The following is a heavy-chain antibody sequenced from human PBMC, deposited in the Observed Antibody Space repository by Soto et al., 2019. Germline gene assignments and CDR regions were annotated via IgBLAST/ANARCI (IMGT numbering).Heavy chain of an antibody. CDR2: VSYDGTKQ. V-gene: IGHV3-30-3*01. CDR1: GFTFSHYA. J-gene: IGHJ4*02. Sequence: QVQLVESGGGVVQPGRPLRVSCAASGFTFSHYAMHWFRQAPGKGLEWVAVVSYDGTKQFYADSVKGRFTISRDSSKSTLYLQMNNLRDEDTAVYYCARDRVYYYDSSGYYNFDFWCQGTLVSVSS. D-gene: IGHD3-22*01. CDR3: ARDRVYYYDSSGYYNFDF.